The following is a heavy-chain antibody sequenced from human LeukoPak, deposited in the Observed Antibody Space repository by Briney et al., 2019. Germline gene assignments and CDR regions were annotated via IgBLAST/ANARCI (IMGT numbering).Heavy chain of an antibody. CDR3: AKDLGRYSSGWYDY. J-gene: IGHJ4*02. CDR2: ISSSGSTI. D-gene: IGHD6-19*01. V-gene: IGHV3-48*03. CDR1: GFTFSSYE. Sequence: GGSLRLSCAASGFTFSSYEMNWVRQAPGKGLEWVSYISSSGSTIYYADSVKGRFTISRDNSKNTLYLQMNSLRAEDTAVYYCAKDLGRYSSGWYDYWGQGTLVTVSS.